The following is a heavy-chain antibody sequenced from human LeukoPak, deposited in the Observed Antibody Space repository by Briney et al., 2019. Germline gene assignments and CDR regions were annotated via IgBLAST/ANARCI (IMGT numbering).Heavy chain of an antibody. CDR1: GGSISSYY. Sequence: SETLSLTCSVSGGSISSYYWTWIRQPPGRGLEWIGYIYYSGSTNYNPSLKSRVTISVDTSKNQFSLKLTSVTAADTSVYYCAKLGATWLYFDYWSQGTLVTVSS. D-gene: IGHD1-26*01. V-gene: IGHV4-59*01. CDR2: IYYSGST. J-gene: IGHJ4*02. CDR3: AKLGATWLYFDY.